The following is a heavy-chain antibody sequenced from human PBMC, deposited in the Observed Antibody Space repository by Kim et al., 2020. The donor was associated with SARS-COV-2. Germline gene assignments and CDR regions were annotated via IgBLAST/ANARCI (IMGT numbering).Heavy chain of an antibody. Sequence: SVKVSCKASGGTFSSYAISWVRQAPGQGLEWMGGIIPIFGTANYAQKFQGRVTITADESTSTAYMELSSLRSEDTAVYYCARDFDSSGHLAAAENNWFDPWGQGTLVTVSS. CDR1: GGTFSSYA. CDR2: IIPIFGTA. D-gene: IGHD3-22*01. V-gene: IGHV1-69*13. J-gene: IGHJ5*02. CDR3: ARDFDSSGHLAAAENNWFDP.